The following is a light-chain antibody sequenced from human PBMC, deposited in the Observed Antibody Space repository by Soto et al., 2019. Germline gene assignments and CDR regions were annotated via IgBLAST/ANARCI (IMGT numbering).Light chain of an antibody. CDR1: SSDVGAYDF. Sequence: QSALAQPPSASGSPGQSVTISCTGTSSDVGAYDFVSWYQQHPGKAPKLIISEVNKRPSGVPDRFSGSKSGNTASLTVSGLQPEDEADYYCQSFDVNLSGSLFGGGTQLTVL. V-gene: IGLV2-8*01. J-gene: IGLJ2*01. CDR2: EVN. CDR3: QSFDVNLSGSL.